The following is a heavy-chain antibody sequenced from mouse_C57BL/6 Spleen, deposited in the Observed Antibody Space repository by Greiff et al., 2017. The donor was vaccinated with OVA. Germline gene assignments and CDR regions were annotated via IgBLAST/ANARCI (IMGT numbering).Heavy chain of an antibody. V-gene: IGHV1-82*01. CDR3: ARERVYYGNYGGFAY. CDR1: GYAFSSSW. Sequence: VQLLQSGPELVKPGASVKISCKASGYAFSSSWMNWVKQRPGKGLEWIGRIYPGDGDTNYNGKFKGKATLTADKSSSTAYMQLSSLTSEDSAVYFCARERVYYGNYGGFAYWGQGTLVTVSA. CDR2: IYPGDGDT. J-gene: IGHJ3*01. D-gene: IGHD2-1*01.